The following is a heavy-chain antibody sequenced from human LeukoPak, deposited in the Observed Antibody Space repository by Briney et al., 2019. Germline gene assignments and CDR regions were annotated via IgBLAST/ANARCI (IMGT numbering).Heavy chain of an antibody. D-gene: IGHD6-19*01. Sequence: PGGSLRLSCGAPGFNFISYWMHWVRQAPGKGLMWVSRVNNDGSSTTYADSVEGRFTLTRDNARNTLYLQMNSLRAEDTAVYYCARSSYPYYFDYWGQGTLVTVSS. CDR3: ARSSYPYYFDY. J-gene: IGHJ4*02. CDR2: VNNDGSST. V-gene: IGHV3-74*01. CDR1: GFNFISYW.